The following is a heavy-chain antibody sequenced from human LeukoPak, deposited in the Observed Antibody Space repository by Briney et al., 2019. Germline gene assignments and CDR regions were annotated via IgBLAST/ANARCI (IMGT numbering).Heavy chain of an antibody. CDR1: EYTFTNYD. CDR2: MNPNSGNT. D-gene: IGHD4-17*01. CDR3: ARGRYGDYGDFDL. Sequence: ASVKVSCKASEYTFTNYDIHWVRQDTGQGLEWMGWMNPNSGNTGYAQRFRGRVTITRNTSIGTAYMDLNSLRSEDTAVYYCARGRYGDYGDFDLWGRGTLVTVSS. J-gene: IGHJ2*01. V-gene: IGHV1-8*03.